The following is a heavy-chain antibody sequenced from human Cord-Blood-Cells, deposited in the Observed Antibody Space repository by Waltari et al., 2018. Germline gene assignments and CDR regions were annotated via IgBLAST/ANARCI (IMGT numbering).Heavy chain of an antibody. CDR1: GGTSSSYP. D-gene: IGHD3-10*01. CDR2: IIPIFGTA. CDR3: ARGGGAGSYYFDY. Sequence: QVQLVQSGAEVKKPGSSVKVSCKASGGTSSSYPIRWVRQAPGQGLEWTGGIIPIFGTANYAQKFQGRVTITADESTSTAYMELSSLRSEDTAVYYCARGGGAGSYYFDYWGQGTLVTVSS. V-gene: IGHV1-69*01. J-gene: IGHJ4*02.